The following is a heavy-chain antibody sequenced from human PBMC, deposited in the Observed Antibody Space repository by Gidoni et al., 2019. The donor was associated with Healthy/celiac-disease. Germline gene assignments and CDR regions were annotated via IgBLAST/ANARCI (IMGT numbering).Heavy chain of an antibody. D-gene: IGHD3-10*01. CDR3: ARGRLLRDAFDI. V-gene: IGHV3-48*03. CDR1: GFTFSSYE. CDR2: ISSSGSTI. Sequence: EVQLVESGGGLVQPGGSLRLSCAASGFTFSSYEMNWVRQAPGKGLEWVSYISSSGSTIYYADSVKGRFTISRDNAKNSLYLQMNSLRAEDTAVYYCARGRLLRDAFDIWGQGTMVTVSS. J-gene: IGHJ3*02.